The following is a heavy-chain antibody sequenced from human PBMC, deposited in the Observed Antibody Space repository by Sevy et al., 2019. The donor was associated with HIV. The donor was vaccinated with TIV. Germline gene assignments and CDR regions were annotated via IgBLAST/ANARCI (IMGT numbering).Heavy chain of an antibody. J-gene: IGHJ6*02. V-gene: IGHV3-30*18. D-gene: IGHD1-26*01. CDR1: GFSFSYYG. CDR3: ANAYSGSYSHSYLYALDV. Sequence: GGSLRLSCTGSGFSFSYYGIHWVRQAPGKGLDWVALISHNGINEYYADSVKGRFTISRDNSRNTVYLEMNSLRNGDTAIYFCANAYSGSYSHSYLYALDVWGQGTTVTVSS. CDR2: ISHNGINE.